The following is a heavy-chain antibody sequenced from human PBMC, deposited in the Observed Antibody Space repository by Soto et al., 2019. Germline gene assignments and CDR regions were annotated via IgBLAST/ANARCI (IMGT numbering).Heavy chain of an antibody. D-gene: IGHD2-21*02. CDR3: ARRTAGAPFDS. J-gene: IGHJ4*02. CDR2: ISCNSVVI. CDR1: GFTFNNFA. Sequence: GGSLRLSCAASGFTFNNFAMHWVRQTPEKALEWVAGISCNSVVIAYADSVKGRFTISRDNAKNSLYLQMNSLRGEDTAFYYCARRTAGAPFDSWGRGTLVTVSS. V-gene: IGHV3-9*01.